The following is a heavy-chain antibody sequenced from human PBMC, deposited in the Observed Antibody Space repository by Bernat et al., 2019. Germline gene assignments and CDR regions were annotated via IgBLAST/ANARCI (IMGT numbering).Heavy chain of an antibody. J-gene: IGHJ4*02. CDR2: ISWDGGRT. CDR1: GFTFDDYT. V-gene: IGHV3-43*01. CDR3: AKDMAPSYSSGLENYFDY. D-gene: IGHD6-19*01. Sequence: EVQLVESGGVVVQPGGSLRLSCAASGFTFDDYTMHWVRQAPGKGLEWVALISWDGGRTYYADSVKGRFTISRDNSKNSLYLQMNSLRTEDTALYYCAKDMAPSYSSGLENYFDYWGQGTLVTVSS.